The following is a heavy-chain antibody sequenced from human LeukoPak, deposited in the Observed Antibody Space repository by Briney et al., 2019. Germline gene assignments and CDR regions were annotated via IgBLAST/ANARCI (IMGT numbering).Heavy chain of an antibody. J-gene: IGHJ4*02. Sequence: SETLSLTCAVSGGSISSGGYSWSWIRQPPGKGLEWIGYIYHSGSTYYNPSLKSRVTISVDRSKSQFSLKLSSVTAADTAVYYCARDIDGTSYFDYWGQGTLVTVSS. V-gene: IGHV4-30-2*01. CDR1: GGSISSGGYS. D-gene: IGHD1-1*01. CDR2: IYHSGST. CDR3: ARDIDGTSYFDY.